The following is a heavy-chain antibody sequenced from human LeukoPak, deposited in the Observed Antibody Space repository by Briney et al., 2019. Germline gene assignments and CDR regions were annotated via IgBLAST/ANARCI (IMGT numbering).Heavy chain of an antibody. CDR1: GFTFTSSA. CDR3: AADLTVAGTWDFDY. V-gene: IGHV1-58*01. J-gene: IGHJ4*02. CDR2: IVVGSGNT. D-gene: IGHD6-19*01. Sequence: SVKVSCKASGFTFTSSAVQWVRQARGQRLEWIGWIVVGSGNTNYAQKFQERVTITRGMSTSTAYMELSSLRSEDTAVYYCAADLTVAGTWDFDYWGQGTLVTVSS.